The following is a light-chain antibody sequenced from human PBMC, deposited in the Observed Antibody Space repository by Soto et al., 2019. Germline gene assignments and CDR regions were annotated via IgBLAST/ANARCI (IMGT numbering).Light chain of an antibody. V-gene: IGLV2-14*01. Sequence: QSVLTQPASVSGSPVQSITISCTGTSSDVGDYDFVSWYQQHPGKAPKLMIYEVSNRPSGVSNRFSGSKSGNTASLTISGLQAEDEAEYYCSSYTSSSTLGVFGSGTKVTVL. CDR1: SSDVGDYDF. CDR3: SSYTSSSTLGV. CDR2: EVS. J-gene: IGLJ1*01.